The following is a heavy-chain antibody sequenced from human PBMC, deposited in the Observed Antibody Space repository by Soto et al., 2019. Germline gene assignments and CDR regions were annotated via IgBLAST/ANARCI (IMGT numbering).Heavy chain of an antibody. CDR1: GYTFASCY. V-gene: IGHV1-46*01. CDR2: INPSGGST. Sequence: GASVKVSCKASGYTFASCYMRWVRQAPGQGLEWMGIINPSGGSTSYAQKFQGRVTMTRDTSTSTVYMELSSLRSEDTAVYYCARNPRANYYYGMDVWGQGTTVTVSS. CDR3: ARNPRANYYYGMDV. J-gene: IGHJ6*02.